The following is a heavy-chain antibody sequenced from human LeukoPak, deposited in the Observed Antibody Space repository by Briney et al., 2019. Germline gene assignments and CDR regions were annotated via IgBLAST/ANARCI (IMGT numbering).Heavy chain of an antibody. Sequence: GGSLRLSCAASGFTFSSYAMSWVRHAPGKGLEWVSAISGSGGSTYYADSVKGRFTISRDNSKNTLYLQMNSLRAEDTAVYYCAKGYSGYDWLGYYYYMDVWGKGTTVTVSS. D-gene: IGHD5-12*01. CDR2: ISGSGGST. V-gene: IGHV3-23*01. CDR1: GFTFSSYA. J-gene: IGHJ6*03. CDR3: AKGYSGYDWLGYYYYMDV.